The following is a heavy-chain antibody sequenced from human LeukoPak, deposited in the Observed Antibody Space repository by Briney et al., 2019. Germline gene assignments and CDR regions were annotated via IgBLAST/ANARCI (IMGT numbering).Heavy chain of an antibody. CDR2: INQDGSEK. CDR1: GFTFSSYW. CDR3: ARDFPNAGDY. J-gene: IGHJ4*02. V-gene: IGHV3-7*01. D-gene: IGHD1-14*01. Sequence: GGSLTLSCAASGFTFSSYWINWVRQAPGKGLEWVAVINQDGSEKYYVDSVEGRFTISRVNAKTSLYLKMNRMRAEDAVVYYCARDFPNAGDYWGQGTLVTVSS.